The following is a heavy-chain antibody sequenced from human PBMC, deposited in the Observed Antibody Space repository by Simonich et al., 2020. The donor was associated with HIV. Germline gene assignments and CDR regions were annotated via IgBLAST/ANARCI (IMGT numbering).Heavy chain of an antibody. CDR2: INDSGST. V-gene: IGHV4-34*01. J-gene: IGHJ4*02. CDR1: GGSFSGYY. CDR3: ARRRVTNGYFDY. D-gene: IGHD2-21*02. Sequence: QVQLQQWGAGLLKPSETLSLTCAVYGGSFSGYYWNWFRQPPGKGLEWIGEINDSGSTNYNPSLKIRVTISVDTSKNQFSLKLSSVTAADTAVYYCARRRVTNGYFDYWGQGTLVTVSA.